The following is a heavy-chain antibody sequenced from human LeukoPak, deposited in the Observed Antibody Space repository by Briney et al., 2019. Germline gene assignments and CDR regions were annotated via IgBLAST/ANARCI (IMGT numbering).Heavy chain of an antibody. J-gene: IGHJ6*02. V-gene: IGHV1-18*01. CDR3: ARVSYHDFWSGYYTSPENYYYGMDV. CDR2: ISAYNGNT. D-gene: IGHD3-3*01. Sequence: GASVKVSCKASGYTFTSYGISWVRQAPGQGLEWMGWISAYNGNTNYAQKLQGRVTMTTDTSTSTAYMELRSLRSDDTAVYYCARVSYHDFWSGYYTSPENYYYGMDVWGQGTTVTVSS. CDR1: GYTFTSYG.